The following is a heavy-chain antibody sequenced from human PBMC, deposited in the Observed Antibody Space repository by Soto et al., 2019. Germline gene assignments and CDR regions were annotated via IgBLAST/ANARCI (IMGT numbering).Heavy chain of an antibody. Sequence: GESLKISCNGSVYSFTIYWIGWVRQMPGKGLEWMGIIYPGDSDTRYSPSFQGQVTISADKSISTAYLQWSSLKASDTAMYYCASRRPYSSSSEGAFDIWGQGTMVTVSS. CDR2: IYPGDSDT. D-gene: IGHD6-6*01. J-gene: IGHJ3*02. CDR1: VYSFTIYW. CDR3: ASRRPYSSSSEGAFDI. V-gene: IGHV5-51*01.